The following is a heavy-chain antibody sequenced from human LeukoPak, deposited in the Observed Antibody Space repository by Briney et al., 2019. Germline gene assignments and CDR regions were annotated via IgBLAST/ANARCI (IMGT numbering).Heavy chain of an antibody. V-gene: IGHV3-7*01. CDR1: GFTFSSYW. Sequence: QSGASLRLSCAASGFTFSSYWMSWVRQAPGKGLEWVANIKQDGSEKYYVDSVKGRFTISRDNAKNSLYLQMNSLRAKDTAVYYCARSRYSSSSGRDYWGQGTLVTVSS. J-gene: IGHJ4*02. D-gene: IGHD6-6*01. CDR2: IKQDGSEK. CDR3: ARSRYSSSSGRDY.